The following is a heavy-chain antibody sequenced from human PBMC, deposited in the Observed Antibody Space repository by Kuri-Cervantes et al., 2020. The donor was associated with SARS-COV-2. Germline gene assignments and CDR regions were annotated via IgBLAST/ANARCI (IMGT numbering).Heavy chain of an antibody. D-gene: IGHD2-8*01. CDR1: GGSFSGYY. CDR2: INHSGST. Sequence: SQTLSLTCAVHGGSFSGYYWSWIRQPPGKGPEWIGEINHSGSTNYNPSLKSRVTISVDTSKNQFSLKLSSVTAADTAVYYCAILDVETNVDWGQGTLVTVSS. CDR3: AILDVETNVD. J-gene: IGHJ4*02. V-gene: IGHV4-34*01.